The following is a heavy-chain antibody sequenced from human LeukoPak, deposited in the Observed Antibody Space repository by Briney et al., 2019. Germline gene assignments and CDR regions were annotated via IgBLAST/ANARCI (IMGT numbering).Heavy chain of an antibody. D-gene: IGHD2-8*02. CDR3: ARDQVECTGGTCQSRVGFDF. CDR2: IIPIFGTA. CDR1: GGTFSSYA. J-gene: IGHJ4*02. V-gene: IGHV1-69*01. Sequence: WASVKVSCKASGGTFSSYAISWVRQAPGQGLEWMGGIIPIFGTANYAQKFQGRVTITADESTSTAYMELSSLRSEDTAVYYCARDQVECTGGTCQSRVGFDFWGQGTLVTVSS.